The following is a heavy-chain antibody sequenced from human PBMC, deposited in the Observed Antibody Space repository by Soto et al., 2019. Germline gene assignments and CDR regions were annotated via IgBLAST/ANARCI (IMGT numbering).Heavy chain of an antibody. D-gene: IGHD2-15*01. J-gene: IGHJ4*02. CDR2: TYYRSKWSF. CDR1: GYSVSSNSAA. Sequence: PSQTLSLTCAISGYSVSSNSAAWNWIRQSPSRGLEWLGRTYYRSKWSFDYAVSVKSRIIINPDTSKNQFSLQLNSVISEDTAVYYCACSRDSLFVYWGQGTVVTVSS. V-gene: IGHV6-1*01. CDR3: ACSRDSLFVY.